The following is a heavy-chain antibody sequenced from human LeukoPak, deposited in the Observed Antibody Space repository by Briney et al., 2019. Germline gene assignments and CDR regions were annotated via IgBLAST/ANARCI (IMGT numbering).Heavy chain of an antibody. V-gene: IGHV3-23*01. CDR2: ISGSGGAT. CDR3: GKYLQTTVGANDY. Sequence: GGSLRLSCAASGFIFSNYPVNWVRQAPGKGLEWVSVISGSGGATFYGDSVQGRFTISRDNPRDTLYLQMNSLTAEDTAVYYCGKYLQTTVGANDYWGQGTLVTVSS. CDR1: GFIFSNYP. J-gene: IGHJ4*02. D-gene: IGHD1-26*01.